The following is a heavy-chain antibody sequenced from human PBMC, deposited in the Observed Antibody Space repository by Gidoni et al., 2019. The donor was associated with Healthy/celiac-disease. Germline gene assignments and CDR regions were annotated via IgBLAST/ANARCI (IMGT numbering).Heavy chain of an antibody. CDR3: TTDMWEPHYYYYGMDV. J-gene: IGHJ6*02. CDR1: GFTVSTDW. CDR2: IKSRTDCGTT. Sequence: EVQLLASGGGLVQPGGSLRLSCAASGFTVSTDWMSWVSQAPVQGLEWVGRIKSRTDCGTTDYAAHVKVRFTISRDDSKNTLYLQMNSLKTDDTAVYYFTTDMWEPHYYYYGMDVWGQGTTVTVSS. D-gene: IGHD1-26*01. V-gene: IGHV3-15*01.